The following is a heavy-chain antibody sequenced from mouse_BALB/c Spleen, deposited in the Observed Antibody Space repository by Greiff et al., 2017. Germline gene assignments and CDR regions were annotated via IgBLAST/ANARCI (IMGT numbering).Heavy chain of an antibody. CDR2: IRSKSNNYAT. CDR1: GFTFNTNA. J-gene: IGHJ4*01. V-gene: IGHV10S3*01. Sequence: EVKLVETGGGLVQPKGSLKLSCAASGFTFNTNAMNWVRQAPGKGLEWVARIRSKSNNYATYYADSVKDRFTISRDDSQSMLYLQMNNLKTEDTAMYYCVYDYDDYYAMDYWGQGTSVTVSS. D-gene: IGHD2-4*01. CDR3: VYDYDDYYAMDY.